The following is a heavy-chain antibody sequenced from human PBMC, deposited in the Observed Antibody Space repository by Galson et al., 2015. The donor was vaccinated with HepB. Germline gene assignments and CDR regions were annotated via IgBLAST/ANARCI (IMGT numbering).Heavy chain of an antibody. V-gene: IGHV3-30*18. CDR2: ISHDGSDK. J-gene: IGHJ2*01. CDR1: GFTFTAYA. D-gene: IGHD3-3*01. Sequence: SLRLSCAASGFTFTAYAAHWVRQAPGKGLEWVAVISHDGSDKYYAEPVKGRFTISRDNSKTTLQVDNLRTDDTAVYHCAKGPSYDFWSGHLRYFDLWGRGTLVTVSS. CDR3: AKGPSYDFWSGHLRYFDL.